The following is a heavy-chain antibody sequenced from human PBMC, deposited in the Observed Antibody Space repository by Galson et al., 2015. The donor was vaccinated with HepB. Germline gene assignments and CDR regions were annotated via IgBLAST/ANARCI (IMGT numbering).Heavy chain of an antibody. D-gene: IGHD1-1*01. CDR2: IIPIFGTA. CDR1: GGTFSSYA. CDR3: ARGNESSYYYYYMDV. J-gene: IGHJ6*03. V-gene: IGHV1-69*13. Sequence: SVKVSCKASGGTFSSYAISWVRQAPGQGLEWMGGIIPIFGTANYAQKFQGRVTITADESTSTAYMELSSLRSEDTAVYYCARGNESSYYYYYMDVWGKGTTVTASS.